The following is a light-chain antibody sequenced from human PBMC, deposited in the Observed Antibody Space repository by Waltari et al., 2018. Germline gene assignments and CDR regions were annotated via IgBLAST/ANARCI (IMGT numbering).Light chain of an antibody. CDR3: QQRTSWPPGLS. J-gene: IGKJ4*01. CDR2: DVS. CDR1: QSVSNN. Sequence: IVLTQSPATLSLSPGQRGTPSCRASQSVSNNLAWYQQKPGQAPRLLIYDVSSRATGIPARISARGAGTDFTLTISSLEPEDSAVYYCQQRTSWPPGLSFGGGTNVEIK. V-gene: IGKV3-11*01.